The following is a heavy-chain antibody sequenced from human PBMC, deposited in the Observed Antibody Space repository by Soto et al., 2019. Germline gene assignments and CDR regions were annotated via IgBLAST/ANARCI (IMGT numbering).Heavy chain of an antibody. CDR3: ARYPRLGYCSGGSCYSGSFDY. D-gene: IGHD2-15*01. Sequence: SETLSLTCTVSGGSISSYYWSWIRQPPGKGLEWIGYIYYSGSTNYNPSLKSRVTISVDTSKNQFSLKLSSVTAADTAVYYCARYPRLGYCSGGSCYSGSFDYWGQGTLVTVSS. CDR1: GGSISSYY. CDR2: IYYSGST. J-gene: IGHJ4*02. V-gene: IGHV4-59*01.